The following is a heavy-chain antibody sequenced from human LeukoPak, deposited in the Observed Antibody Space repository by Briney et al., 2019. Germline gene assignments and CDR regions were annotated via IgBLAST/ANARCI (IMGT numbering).Heavy chain of an antibody. Sequence: PGRSLRLSCAASGFTFSSYAMSWVRQAPGKGLEWVSAISGSGGSTYYADSVKGRFTISRDNSKNTLYLQMNSLRAEDTAVYYCAKEEAARRGMDYFDYWGQGTLVTVSS. D-gene: IGHD6-6*01. J-gene: IGHJ4*02. CDR1: GFTFSSYA. V-gene: IGHV3-23*01. CDR3: AKEEAARRGMDYFDY. CDR2: ISGSGGST.